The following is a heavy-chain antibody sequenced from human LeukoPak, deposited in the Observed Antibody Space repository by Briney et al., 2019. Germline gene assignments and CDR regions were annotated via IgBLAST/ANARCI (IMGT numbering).Heavy chain of an antibody. CDR1: GFTFSNYA. CDR2: IRGYDGGLST. D-gene: IGHD4-17*01. J-gene: IGHJ3*01. Sequence: GGSLRLSCAASGFTFSNYAMFWVRQAPGKGLERVSAIRGYDGGLSTSYADSVKGRFTISRDNSKNTLYLQMNSLRAEDTAVYYCAKDPNGDYLGAFDFWGQGTMVTVSS. V-gene: IGHV3-23*01. CDR3: AKDPNGDYLGAFDF.